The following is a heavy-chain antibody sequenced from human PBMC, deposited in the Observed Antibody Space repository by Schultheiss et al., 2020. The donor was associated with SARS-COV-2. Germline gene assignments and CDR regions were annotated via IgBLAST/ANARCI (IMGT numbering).Heavy chain of an antibody. CDR2: INHSGST. CDR3: ARGGGYDAIYYFYAMDV. J-gene: IGHJ6*02. D-gene: IGHD5-12*01. Sequence: SQTLSLTCAVYGGSFSGYYWSWIRQPPGKGLEWIGEINHSGSTNYNPSLKSRVTISIDTPKNHISLKLTSVSAADTAVYYCARGGGYDAIYYFYAMDVWGQGTTVTVSS. CDR1: GGSFSGYY. V-gene: IGHV4-34*09.